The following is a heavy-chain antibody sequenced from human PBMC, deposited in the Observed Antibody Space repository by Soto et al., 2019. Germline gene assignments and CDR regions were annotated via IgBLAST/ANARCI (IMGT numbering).Heavy chain of an antibody. CDR2: IKGDGSDI. V-gene: IGHV3-74*01. Sequence: GGSLRLSCAASGFTFSSSRMHWVRQVPGKGLVWVSHIKGDGSDISYAESVKGRFTVSRDNAKDTLYLQMDNLRAEDTALYYCSTLGGPHLESRDYWGQGTLVTVS. J-gene: IGHJ4*02. D-gene: IGHD1-1*01. CDR3: STLGGPHLESRDY. CDR1: GFTFSSSR.